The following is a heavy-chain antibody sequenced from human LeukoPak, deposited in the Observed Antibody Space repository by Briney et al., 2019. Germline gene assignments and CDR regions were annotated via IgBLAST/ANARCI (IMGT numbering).Heavy chain of an antibody. J-gene: IGHJ5*02. CDR3: VKESLEGDT. CDR2: IMYDGSIK. V-gene: IGHV3-30*02. D-gene: IGHD1-1*01. Sequence: GGSLRLSCAASGFTFTNFGMHWVRQAPGKGLDWVAFIMYDGSIKFYADSVLGRFTISRDNSKNTLDLQMNSLRTEDTAVYYCVKESLEGDTWGQGTLVTVSS. CDR1: GFTFTNFG.